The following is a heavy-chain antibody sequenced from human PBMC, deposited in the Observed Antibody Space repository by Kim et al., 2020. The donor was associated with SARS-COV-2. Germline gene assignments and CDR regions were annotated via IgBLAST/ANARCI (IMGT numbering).Heavy chain of an antibody. Sequence: GGSLRLSCVASGFSFSTNWMSWVRQAPGKGLEWVANIKEDGTEKYYVESVEGRFTISRDNAKNSLFLHMNSLSAEDTAVYYCARDRKYSLDYWGQGTLVTVPS. CDR2: IKEDGTEK. V-gene: IGHV3-7*01. D-gene: IGHD2-15*01. CDR1: GFSFSTNW. J-gene: IGHJ4*02. CDR3: ARDRKYSLDY.